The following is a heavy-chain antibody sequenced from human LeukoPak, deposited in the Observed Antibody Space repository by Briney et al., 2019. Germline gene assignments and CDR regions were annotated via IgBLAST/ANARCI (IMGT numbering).Heavy chain of an antibody. Sequence: ASVKVSCKASGYTFTGYYMHWVRQAPGQGLEWMGGINPNSGGTNYAQKFQGRVTMTRDTSISTAYMELSRLRSDDTAVYYCARVVEYCSGGSCYYFDYWGRGTLVTVSS. CDR2: INPNSGGT. J-gene: IGHJ4*02. D-gene: IGHD2-15*01. V-gene: IGHV1-2*02. CDR1: GYTFTGYY. CDR3: ARVVEYCSGGSCYYFDY.